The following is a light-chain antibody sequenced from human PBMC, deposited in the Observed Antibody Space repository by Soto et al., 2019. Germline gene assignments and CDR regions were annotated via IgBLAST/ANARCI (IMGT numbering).Light chain of an antibody. V-gene: IGLV2-14*03. CDR1: RCDVGNYNY. Sequence: QSALAQPDSVSGSPGQSITISCTGTRCDVGNYNYVSWYQHHPGKAPKLIIYDVGSRPSGVSNRFSGSKSGNTASLAISGLQAEDEADYYCSSYTSDPPRFYVFGTGTKVTVL. J-gene: IGLJ1*01. CDR3: SSYTSDPPRFYV. CDR2: DVG.